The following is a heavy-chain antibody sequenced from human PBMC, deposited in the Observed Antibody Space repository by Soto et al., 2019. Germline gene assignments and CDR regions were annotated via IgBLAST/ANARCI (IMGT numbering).Heavy chain of an antibody. CDR3: ARSTYYDILTGSYYYYAMEA. V-gene: IGHV3-53*01. CDR1: GFTVGSNY. D-gene: IGHD3-9*01. CDR2: IYSEGTP. Sequence: GGSLRLSCAASGFTVGSNYMSWVRQAPGKGLEWVSVIYSEGTPYYADSVKGRFTISRENSNNTLYLHMNNLRAEDTAVYYCARSTYYDILTGSYYYYAMEAWGQGTTVTVSS. J-gene: IGHJ6*02.